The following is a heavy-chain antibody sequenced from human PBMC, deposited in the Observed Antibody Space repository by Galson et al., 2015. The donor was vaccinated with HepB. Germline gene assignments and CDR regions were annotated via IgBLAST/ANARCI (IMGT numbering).Heavy chain of an antibody. V-gene: IGHV1-18*04. J-gene: IGHJ4*02. Sequence: SVKVSCKASGYTFITYGISWVRQAPGQGLEWMGWINTYNGDTNFAQKLQDRVTMTTDTSTSTAYMELRSLRSDDTAVYFCARDGSGNWGDDWGQGTLVTVSS. CDR1: GYTFITYG. CDR2: INTYNGDT. D-gene: IGHD3-10*01. CDR3: ARDGSGNWGDD.